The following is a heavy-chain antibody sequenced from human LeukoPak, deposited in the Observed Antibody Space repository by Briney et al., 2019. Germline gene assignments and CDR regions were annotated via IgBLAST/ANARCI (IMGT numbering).Heavy chain of an antibody. V-gene: IGHV4-38-2*02. CDR3: AGEDIVLMVYAPRGYYFDY. CDR2: IYHSGST. CDR1: GYSISSGYY. Sequence: PSETLSLTCAVSGYSISSGYYWGRIRQPPGKGLEWIGSIYHSGSTYYNPSLKSRVTISVDTSKNQFSLKLSSVTAADTAVYYCAGEDIVLMVYAPRGYYFDYWGQGTLVTVSS. D-gene: IGHD2-8*01. J-gene: IGHJ4*02.